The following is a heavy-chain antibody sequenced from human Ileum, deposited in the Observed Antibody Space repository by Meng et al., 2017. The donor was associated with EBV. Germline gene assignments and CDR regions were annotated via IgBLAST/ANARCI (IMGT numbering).Heavy chain of an antibody. CDR2: ICYTDYT. Sequence: QKGSGPGRVRPSRPSSLTVSVPGGSISSSNYCWGWIRQPPGKGLEWIQSICYTDYTYYNPSLKSRVTISADKSKNQFSLRLNSLTAADTAVYYCAMGPDYAKTGYWGQGTLVTVAS. J-gene: IGHJ4*02. V-gene: IGHV4-39*05. CDR3: AMGPDYAKTGY. D-gene: IGHD4-17*01. CDR1: GGSISSSNYC.